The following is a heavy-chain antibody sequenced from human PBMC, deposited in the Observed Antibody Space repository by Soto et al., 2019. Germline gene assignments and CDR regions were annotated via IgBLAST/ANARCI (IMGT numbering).Heavy chain of an antibody. J-gene: IGHJ4*02. Sequence: EVQLVESGGGLVQPGGSLRLSCAASGFTFSSYSMNWVRQAPGKGLEWVSYISSSSTIYYADSVKGRFTISRDNAKNSLYLQMNSLRDEDTAVYYCARDRAEWEQLAAFDYWGQGTLVTVSS. CDR1: GFTFSSYS. CDR2: ISSSSTI. V-gene: IGHV3-48*02. D-gene: IGHD1-26*01. CDR3: ARDRAEWEQLAAFDY.